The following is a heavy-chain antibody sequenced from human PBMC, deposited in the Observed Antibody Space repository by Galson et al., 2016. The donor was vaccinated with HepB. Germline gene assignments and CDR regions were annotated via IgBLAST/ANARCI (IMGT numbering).Heavy chain of an antibody. V-gene: IGHV3-9*01. D-gene: IGHD6-13*01. CDR3: AKGPTSTRYEGDCFDP. CDR1: GFTFPGYA. CDR2: VSWNGVSV. Sequence: SLRLSCAASGFTFPGYAMHWVRQVPGKGLEWVSGVSWNGVSVGYAASVQGRLTISRDNAKNSLYLQMNSLRPEDTAFYYCAKGPTSTRYEGDCFDPWGQGTLVTVSS. J-gene: IGHJ5*01.